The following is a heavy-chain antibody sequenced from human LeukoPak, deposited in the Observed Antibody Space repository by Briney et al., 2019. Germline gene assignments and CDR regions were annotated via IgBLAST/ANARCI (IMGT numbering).Heavy chain of an antibody. CDR2: ISSSSSYI. V-gene: IGHV3-21*01. Sequence: GGSLRLSCAASGFTFSSYSMNWVRQAPGKGLGWVSSISSSSSYIYYADSVKGRFTISRDNAKNSLYLQMNSLRAEDTAVYYCARDLWFGELLLTAPNWFDPWGQGTLVTVSS. CDR1: GFTFSSYS. CDR3: ARDLWFGELLLTAPNWFDP. D-gene: IGHD3-10*01. J-gene: IGHJ5*02.